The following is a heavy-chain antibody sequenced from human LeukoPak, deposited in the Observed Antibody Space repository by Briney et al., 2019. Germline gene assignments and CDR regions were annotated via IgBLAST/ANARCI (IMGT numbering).Heavy chain of an antibody. Sequence: SETLSLTCAVYGWSFSGYYWSWIRQPPGKGLEWIGEINHSGSTNYNPSLKSRVTISVDTSKNQFSLKLSSVTAADTAVYYCARGNYDILTGYKLFDYWGQGTLVTVSS. CDR1: GWSFSGYY. CDR2: INHSGST. J-gene: IGHJ4*02. CDR3: ARGNYDILTGYKLFDY. D-gene: IGHD3-9*01. V-gene: IGHV4-34*01.